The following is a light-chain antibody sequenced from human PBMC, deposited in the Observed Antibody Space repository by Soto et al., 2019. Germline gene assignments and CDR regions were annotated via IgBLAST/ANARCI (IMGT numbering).Light chain of an antibody. CDR1: QSISHY. J-gene: IGKJ5*01. CDR3: QHRNSWPPRAT. Sequence: EIVLTQSPATLSLSPGQRATLSCRASQSISHYLAWYPQKTGQAPRLLIYGASNRATGTPARFSGSGSGTDFTLNISSLETEDSAVYYCQHRNSWPPRATFGQGTRLEIK. CDR2: GAS. V-gene: IGKV3-11*01.